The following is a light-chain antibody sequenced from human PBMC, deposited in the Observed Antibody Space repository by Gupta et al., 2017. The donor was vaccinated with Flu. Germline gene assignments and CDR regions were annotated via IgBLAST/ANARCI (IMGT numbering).Light chain of an antibody. CDR2: SAS. V-gene: IGKV1-39*01. Sequence: PSSLSASVGDRVTITCRASQTVSTLLSWYQQTPGKAPKLLIYSASQWQSGVPSRFSGSGSGTDFTLTISSLQPEDFATYYCQQSYSTQNTFGQGTQLDIK. J-gene: IGKJ2*01. CDR3: QQSYSTQNT. CDR1: QTVSTL.